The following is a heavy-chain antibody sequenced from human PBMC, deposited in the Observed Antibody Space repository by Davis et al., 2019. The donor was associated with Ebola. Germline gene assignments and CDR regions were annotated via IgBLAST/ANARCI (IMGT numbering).Heavy chain of an antibody. V-gene: IGHV1-18*01. CDR3: AREPQPLGGSCYSLGCYFDF. CDR1: GYAFSNYG. CDR2: ISGHSGHT. D-gene: IGHD2-15*01. Sequence: ASVTVSCKASGYAFSNYGLNWVRQAPGQGLEWVGGISGHSGHTNYAQKFQGRVTMTRDTSTSTAYMELRTLGSDDTAVYYCAREPQPLGGSCYSLGCYFDFWGQGTLATVSS. J-gene: IGHJ4*02.